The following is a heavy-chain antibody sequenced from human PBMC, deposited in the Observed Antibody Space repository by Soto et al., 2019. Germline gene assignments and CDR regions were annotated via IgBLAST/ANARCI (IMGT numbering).Heavy chain of an antibody. J-gene: IGHJ4*02. Sequence: SVKVSCKASGGTFSSYAISWARQAPGQGVEWMGGIIPIFGTANYAQKFQGRVTITADESTSTAYMELSSLRSEDTAVYYCARERRAATGLNYFDYWGQGTLVTVSS. CDR2: IIPIFGTA. V-gene: IGHV1-69*13. D-gene: IGHD6-25*01. CDR3: ARERRAATGLNYFDY. CDR1: GGTFSSYA.